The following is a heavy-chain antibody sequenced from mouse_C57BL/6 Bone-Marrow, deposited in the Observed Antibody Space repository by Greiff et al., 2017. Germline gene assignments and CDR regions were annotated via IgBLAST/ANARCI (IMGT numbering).Heavy chain of an antibody. CDR3: ARRDWDGDY. J-gene: IGHJ2*01. CDR2: IDPSDSYT. D-gene: IGHD4-1*01. Sequence: QVQLQQPGAELVMPGASVKLSCKASGYTFTSYWLHWVKQRPGQGLEWSGEIDPSDSYTNYNQKFKGKSPLTVDKSSSTAYMQLSSLTSEDSAVYYCARRDWDGDYWGQGTTLTGSS. V-gene: IGHV1-69*01. CDR1: GYTFTSYW.